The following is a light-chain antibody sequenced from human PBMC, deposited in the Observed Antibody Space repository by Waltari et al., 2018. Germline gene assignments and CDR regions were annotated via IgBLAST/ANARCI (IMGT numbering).Light chain of an antibody. CDR2: HSS. J-gene: IGKJ1*01. CDR3: QNYERLPAT. Sequence: EIVLTQSPGTLSLSPGERATLSCRASQSVSIYLAWYQQKPGQAPRLLMYHSSTRATDIPDRFSGSGSGTDFSLTISRLEPEDFAVYYCQNYERLPATFGQGTKVEIK. CDR1: QSVSIY. V-gene: IGKV3-20*01.